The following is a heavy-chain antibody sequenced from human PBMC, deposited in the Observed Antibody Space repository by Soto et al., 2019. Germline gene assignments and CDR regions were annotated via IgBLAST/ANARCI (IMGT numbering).Heavy chain of an antibody. CDR1: GFTFSDYG. CDR3: AGINYDIFTGYFSDY. CDR2: IWLDGSNE. Sequence: QVQLVESGGGVVQPGRSLRLSCAASGFTFSDYGMHWVRQAPGKGLEWVALIWLDGSNEYYADSVKGRFTISRDNSKNTLSLQMNSLRAEDTAVYYCAGINYDIFTGYFSDYWGQGTLVTVSS. D-gene: IGHD3-9*01. V-gene: IGHV3-33*01. J-gene: IGHJ4*02.